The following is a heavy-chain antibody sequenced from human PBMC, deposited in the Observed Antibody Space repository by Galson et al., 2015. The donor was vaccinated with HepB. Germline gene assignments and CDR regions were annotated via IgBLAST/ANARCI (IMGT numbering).Heavy chain of an antibody. CDR2: IYPGDSDT. D-gene: IGHD3-10*01. J-gene: IGHJ4*02. CDR3: ARGPRYYGSRSYFDY. Sequence: QSGAEVKKPGESLKISCKGSGYRFSSYWIGWVRQMPGKGLEWMGIIYPGDSDTRYSPSFQGQVTISADKSINTAYLQWSSLKASDTAMYYCARGPRYYGSRSYFDYWGQGTLVTVSS. V-gene: IGHV5-51*03. CDR1: GYRFSSYW.